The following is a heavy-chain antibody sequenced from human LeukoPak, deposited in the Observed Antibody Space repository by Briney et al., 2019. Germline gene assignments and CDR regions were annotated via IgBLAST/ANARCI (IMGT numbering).Heavy chain of an antibody. Sequence: LEASVKVSCKASGGTFSSYAISWVRQAPGQGLEWMGGIIPIFGTANYAQKFQGRVTITADESTSTAYMELGSLRSEDTAVYYCARDFSPSCGGDCYLDAFDIWGQGTMVTVSS. CDR2: IIPIFGTA. CDR1: GGTFSSYA. D-gene: IGHD2-21*01. CDR3: ARDFSPSCGGDCYLDAFDI. V-gene: IGHV1-69*13. J-gene: IGHJ3*02.